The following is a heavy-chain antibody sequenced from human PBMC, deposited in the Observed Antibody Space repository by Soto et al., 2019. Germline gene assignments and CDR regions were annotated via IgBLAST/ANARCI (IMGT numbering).Heavy chain of an antibody. V-gene: IGHV4-30-4*02. CDR3: ARFVRSCSGTTCYTRADV. CDR2: IYYSGST. D-gene: IGHD2-2*02. J-gene: IGHJ6*02. CDR1: GGSISSGDYY. Sequence: KTSETPSLTCTVSGGSISSGDYYWSWIRQPPGKGLEWIGYIYYSGSTNYNPSLKSRVTMSVDTSKNQFSLKLRSVIVADTAVYHCARFVRSCSGTTCYTRADVWGQGTTVTVSS.